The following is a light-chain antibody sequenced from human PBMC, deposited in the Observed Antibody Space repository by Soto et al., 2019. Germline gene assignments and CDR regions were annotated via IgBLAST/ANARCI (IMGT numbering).Light chain of an antibody. CDR3: SSYRTSSIVV. V-gene: IGLV2-14*01. CDR1: SSDVGGYNY. CDR2: DVN. J-gene: IGLJ2*01. Sequence: QSALTQPASVSGSPGQSITISCTGTSSDVGGYNYVSWYQQHPGKAPKVMIYDVNYRPSGVSNRFSGTKSDNTAYLTISGLQAEDEADYYCSSYRTSSIVVFGGGTKLTVL.